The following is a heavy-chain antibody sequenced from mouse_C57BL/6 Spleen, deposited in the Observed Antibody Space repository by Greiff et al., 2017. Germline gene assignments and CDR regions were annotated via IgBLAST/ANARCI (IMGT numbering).Heavy chain of an antibody. J-gene: IGHJ2*01. D-gene: IGHD2-1*01. CDR3: ARDGKGYFDY. V-gene: IGHV1-82*01. Sequence: QVQLQQSGPELVKPGASVKISCKASGYAFSSSWMNWVKQRPGKGLEWIGRISPGDGDTNYNGKFKGKATLTADKSSSTAYMQLSSLTSEDSAVYFCARDGKGYFDYWGQGTTLTVSS. CDR1: GYAFSSSW. CDR2: ISPGDGDT.